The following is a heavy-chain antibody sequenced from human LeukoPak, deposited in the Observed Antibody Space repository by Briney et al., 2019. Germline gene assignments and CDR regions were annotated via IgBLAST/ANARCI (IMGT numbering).Heavy chain of an antibody. D-gene: IGHD6-19*01. J-gene: IGHJ4*02. Sequence: GGSLRLSRAASGFTFSSYGMHWVRQAPGKGLEWVAVISYDGSNKYYADSVKGRFTISRDNAKNSLYLQMNSLRAEDTAVYYCARPHSSGWYAGSYWGQGTLVTVSS. CDR1: GFTFSSYG. V-gene: IGHV3-30*03. CDR2: ISYDGSNK. CDR3: ARPHSSGWYAGSY.